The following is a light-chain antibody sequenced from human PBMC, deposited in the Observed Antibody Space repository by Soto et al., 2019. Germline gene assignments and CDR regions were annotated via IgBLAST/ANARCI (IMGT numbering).Light chain of an antibody. V-gene: IGKV3-15*01. CDR2: GES. CDR3: QQSSNWPRT. J-gene: IGKJ1*01. CDR1: HTVGNN. Sequence: EIVLTQSPATLSISPGESASLSCRASHTVGNNLAWYQQRTGQAPRILIYGESIRATAVPDRFSGGAYGTELNLAISSLQSEDFAVYYCQQSSNWPRTCGQGTKVDIK.